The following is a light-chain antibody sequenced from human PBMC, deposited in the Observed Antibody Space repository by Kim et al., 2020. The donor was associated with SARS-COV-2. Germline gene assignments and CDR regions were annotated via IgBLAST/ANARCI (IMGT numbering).Light chain of an antibody. J-gene: IGLJ2*01. CDR2: QDS. CDR1: KLGDKY. V-gene: IGLV3-1*01. Sequence: SYELTQPPSVSVSPGQTASISSSGDKLGDKYACWYQQKPGQSPVLVIYQDSKRPSGIPERFSGSNSGNTATLTISGTQAMDEADYYCQAWDSSTGVIFGG. CDR3: QAWDSSTGVI.